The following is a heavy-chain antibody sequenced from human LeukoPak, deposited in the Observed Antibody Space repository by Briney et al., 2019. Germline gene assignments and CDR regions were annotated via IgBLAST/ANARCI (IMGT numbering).Heavy chain of an antibody. CDR3: ATDRTYTMVRGVSAKY. D-gene: IGHD3-10*01. CDR2: IIPILGIA. J-gene: IGHJ4*02. V-gene: IGHV1-69*04. CDR1: GGTFSSYA. Sequence: SVKVSCKASGGTFSSYAISWVRQAPGQGLEWMGRIIPILGIANYAQKFQGRVTITADKSTSTAYMELSSLRSEDTAVYYCATDRTYTMVRGVSAKYWGQGTLVTVSS.